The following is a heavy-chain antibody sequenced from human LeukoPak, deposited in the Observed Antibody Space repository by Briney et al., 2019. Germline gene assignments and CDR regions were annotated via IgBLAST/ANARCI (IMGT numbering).Heavy chain of an antibody. CDR3: ARGFGIAVAGIGVL. J-gene: IGHJ4*02. Sequence: GGSLRLSCAASGFTFSSYSMDWVRQAPGKGLEWVSYISSSSSTIYCVDSVKGRFTISRDNAKNSLYLQMNSLRAEDTAVYYCARGFGIAVAGIGVLWGQGTLVTVSS. V-gene: IGHV3-48*04. CDR1: GFTFSSYS. D-gene: IGHD6-19*01. CDR2: ISSSSSTI.